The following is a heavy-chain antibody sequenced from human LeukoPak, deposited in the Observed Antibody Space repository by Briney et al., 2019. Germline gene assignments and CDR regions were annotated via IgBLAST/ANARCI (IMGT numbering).Heavy chain of an antibody. CDR2: IWYDGSNK. J-gene: IGHJ4*02. D-gene: IGHD3-16*01. Sequence: GRSLRLSCAASGFIFSSYGMHWVRQAPGKGLEWVAVIWYDGSNKYYADSVKGRFTISRDNSKNTLDLQMNSLRADDTAVYYCARARGLKTCLNYRGQGTLVTVSS. CDR3: ARARGLKTCLNY. V-gene: IGHV3-33*01. CDR1: GFIFSSYG.